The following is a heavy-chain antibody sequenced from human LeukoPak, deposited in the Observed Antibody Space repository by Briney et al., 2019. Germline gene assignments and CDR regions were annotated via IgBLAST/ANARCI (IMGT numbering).Heavy chain of an antibody. CDR1: GFTFDDYA. CDR2: ISWNSGSI. V-gene: IGHV3-9*01. J-gene: IGHJ4*02. D-gene: IGHD3-22*01. CDR3: AKGDSSGYYYGYYFDY. Sequence: PGGSLRLSCAASGFTFDDYAMHWVRHAPGKGLEWVSGISWNSGSIGYADSVKGRFTISRDNAKNSLYLQMNSLRAEDTALYYCAKGDSSGYYYGYYFDYWGQGTLVTVSS.